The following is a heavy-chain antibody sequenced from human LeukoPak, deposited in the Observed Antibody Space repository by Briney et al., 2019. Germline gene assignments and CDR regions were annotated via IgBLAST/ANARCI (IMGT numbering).Heavy chain of an antibody. V-gene: IGHV1-18*04. CDR2: ISAYNGNT. CDR3: ARGEGRYHSSGWYWNY. CDR1: GYTFTSYG. Sequence: ASVKVSCKASGYTFTSYGISWVRQAPGQGLEWMRWISAYNGNTNYAQKLQGGVTMTTDTSTSTAYMELRSLRSDDTAMYYCARGEGRYHSSGWYWNYWGQGTLVTVSS. J-gene: IGHJ4*02. D-gene: IGHD6-19*01.